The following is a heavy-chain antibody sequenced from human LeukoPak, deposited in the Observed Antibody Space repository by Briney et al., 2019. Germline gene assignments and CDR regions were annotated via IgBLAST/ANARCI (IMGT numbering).Heavy chain of an antibody. CDR1: GGSISSYY. Sequence: SETLSLTCTVSGGSISSYYWSWIRQPPGKGLEWIGYIYYSGSTNYTPSLKSRVTISVDTSKNQFSLKLSSVTAADTAVYYCARLGAYDFWSGYYLRPYYYYGMDVWGQGTTVTVSS. CDR2: IYYSGST. V-gene: IGHV4-59*08. D-gene: IGHD3-3*01. J-gene: IGHJ6*02. CDR3: ARLGAYDFWSGYYLRPYYYYGMDV.